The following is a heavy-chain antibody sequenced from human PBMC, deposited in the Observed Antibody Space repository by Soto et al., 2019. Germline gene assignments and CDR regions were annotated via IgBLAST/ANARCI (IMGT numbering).Heavy chain of an antibody. V-gene: IGHV3-23*01. Sequence: GGSLRLSCAASGFTFTTYAMIWVRQAPGKGLEWVSVIRGSGVSTYYADSVKGRFTISRDNSKNTLYLQINSLRAEDTGVYYCAKVRSTAFDYYYGVDVWGQGTTVTVSS. CDR3: AKVRSTAFDYYYGVDV. CDR1: GFTFTTYA. D-gene: IGHD6-25*01. CDR2: IRGSGVST. J-gene: IGHJ6*02.